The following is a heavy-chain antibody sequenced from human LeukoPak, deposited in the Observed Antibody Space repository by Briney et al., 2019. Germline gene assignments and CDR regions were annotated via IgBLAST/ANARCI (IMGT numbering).Heavy chain of an antibody. Sequence: QAGGSLRLSCAASGFSVSRTYMHWFRQAPGKGLEWVSTLYGDGNTFYADYVRGRFIISRDNSKNTLHLQMNSLRVEDTAVYYCARDSGDGDYEPLDSWGQGTLVTVSS. D-gene: IGHD4-17*01. CDR3: ARDSGDGDYEPLDS. CDR2: LYGDGNT. CDR1: GFSVSRTY. J-gene: IGHJ4*02. V-gene: IGHV3-53*01.